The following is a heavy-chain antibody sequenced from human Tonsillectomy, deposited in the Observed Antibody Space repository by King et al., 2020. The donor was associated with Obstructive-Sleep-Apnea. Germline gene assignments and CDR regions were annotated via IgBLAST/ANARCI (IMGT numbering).Heavy chain of an antibody. V-gene: IGHV3-30*18. J-gene: IGHJ2*01. Sequence: VQLVESGGGVVQPGRSLRLSCAASGFTFSPYGMHWVRQAPGKGLEWVAVISYDGSDKFYADSVKGRFTISRDNSKNTVYLQMNSLRVEDTSMFYCAKAVGDYGRTGWYFDLWGLDTQVTVSA. D-gene: IGHD4-17*01. CDR1: GFTFSPYG. CDR2: ISYDGSDK. CDR3: AKAVGDYGRTGWYFDL.